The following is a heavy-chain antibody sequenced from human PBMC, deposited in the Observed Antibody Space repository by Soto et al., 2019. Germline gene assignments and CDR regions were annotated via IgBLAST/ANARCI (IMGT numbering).Heavy chain of an antibody. CDR2: ISSSSSYT. CDR1: GFTFSDYY. J-gene: IGHJ6*02. Sequence: GGSLRLSCAASGFTFSDYYMSWIRQAPGKGLEWVSYISSSSSYTNYADSVKGRFTISRDNAKNSLYLQVNSLRAEDTAVYYCARTMPGYYYYGMDVWGQGTTVTVSS. V-gene: IGHV3-11*06. CDR3: ARTMPGYYYYGMDV. D-gene: IGHD2-2*01.